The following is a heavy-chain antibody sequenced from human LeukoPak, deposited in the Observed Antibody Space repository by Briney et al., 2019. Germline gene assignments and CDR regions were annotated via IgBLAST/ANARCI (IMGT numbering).Heavy chain of an antibody. J-gene: IGHJ6*03. CDR1: GGSISSYY. CDR2: IYTSGST. V-gene: IGHV4-4*07. D-gene: IGHD3-10*01. Sequence: PSETLSLTCTVSGGSISSYYWSWIRQPAGKGLEWIGRIYTSGSTNYNPSLKSRVTMSVDTSKNQFSLKLSSVTAADTAVYYCARDRGAHLYYYYYMDVWGKGTTVTVSS. CDR3: ARDRGAHLYYYYYMDV.